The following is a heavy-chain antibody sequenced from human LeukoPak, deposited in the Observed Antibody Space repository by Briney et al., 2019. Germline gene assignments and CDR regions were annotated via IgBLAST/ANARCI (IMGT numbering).Heavy chain of an antibody. D-gene: IGHD3-10*01. CDR3: ARDLYGSGSLS. J-gene: IGHJ4*02. Sequence: NSAETLSLTCTASGGSISSYYWSWIRQAPGKGLEWIGYIYYSGSTNYNPSLMSRVTISVDTSKDQFSLKLSSVTAADTAVYYCARDLYGSGSLSWGQGTLVTVSS. V-gene: IGHV4-59*01. CDR1: GGSISSYY. CDR2: IYYSGST.